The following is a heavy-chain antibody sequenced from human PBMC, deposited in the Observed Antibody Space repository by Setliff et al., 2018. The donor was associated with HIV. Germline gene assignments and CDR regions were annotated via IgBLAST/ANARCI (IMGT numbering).Heavy chain of an antibody. CDR3: TASPAGDCYTTNCANWFDP. CDR1: GVTFSDSA. V-gene: IGHV3-73*01. Sequence: KVSCSASGVTFSDSAMHWVRQAPGKGLEWVGRIKTKSDSYATAYGASVKGRFTISRDDSQNTAYLQMSSLKTEDTAVYFCTASPAGDCYTTNCANWFDPWGQGTLVTVSS. CDR2: IKTKSDSYAT. J-gene: IGHJ5*02. D-gene: IGHD2-21*02.